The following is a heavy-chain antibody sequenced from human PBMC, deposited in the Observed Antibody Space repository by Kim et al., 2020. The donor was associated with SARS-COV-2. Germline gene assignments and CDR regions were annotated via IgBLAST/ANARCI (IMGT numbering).Heavy chain of an antibody. D-gene: IGHD6-13*01. V-gene: IGHV3-21*01. CDR3: ARANSSHDAFDI. J-gene: IGHJ3*02. Sequence: YADSGKGRFTISRDNAKNSLYLQMNSRRAEDTAVYYCARANSSHDAFDIWGQGTMVTVSS.